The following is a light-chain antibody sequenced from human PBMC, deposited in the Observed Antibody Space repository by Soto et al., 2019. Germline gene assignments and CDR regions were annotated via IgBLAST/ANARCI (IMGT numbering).Light chain of an antibody. CDR1: QSISSY. Sequence: THTPSSLSASVGDRVISTSRESQSISSYLNWYQQKPGKAPRLLIYDASNLESGVPSRFSGSGSRTEFTLTITSLQPEDAATYYCQQYNTYLTWTFGQGTNVDIK. CDR3: QQYNTYLTWT. J-gene: IGKJ1*01. CDR2: DAS. V-gene: IGKV1-13*02.